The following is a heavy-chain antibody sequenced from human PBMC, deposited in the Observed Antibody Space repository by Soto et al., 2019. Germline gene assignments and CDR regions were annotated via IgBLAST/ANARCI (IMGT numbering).Heavy chain of an antibody. CDR3: ARDPSEGRVGNWFES. CDR1: GFTFSRYG. Sequence: TGGSLRLSCAASGFTFSRYGMNWLRQAPGKGLEWVASISSSTSYVYYADSVKGRFSTSRDNAKNILYLEIYALRTEDTAVYYCARDPSEGRVGNWFESWGQGTLVTVSS. CDR2: ISSSTSYV. D-gene: IGHD2-2*01. J-gene: IGHJ5*01. V-gene: IGHV3-21*06.